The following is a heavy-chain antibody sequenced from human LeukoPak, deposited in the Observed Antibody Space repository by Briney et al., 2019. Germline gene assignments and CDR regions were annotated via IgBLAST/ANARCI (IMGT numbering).Heavy chain of an antibody. J-gene: IGHJ4*02. Sequence: PGGSLRLSCAASGFTFSSYWMSWVRQAPGKGLGWVANIKQDGSEKYYVDSVKGRFTISRDNAKNSLYLQMNSLRAEDTAVYYCARAMTDFWSGYAFDYWGQGTLVTVSS. V-gene: IGHV3-7*01. CDR3: ARAMTDFWSGYAFDY. D-gene: IGHD3-3*01. CDR2: IKQDGSEK. CDR1: GFTFSSYW.